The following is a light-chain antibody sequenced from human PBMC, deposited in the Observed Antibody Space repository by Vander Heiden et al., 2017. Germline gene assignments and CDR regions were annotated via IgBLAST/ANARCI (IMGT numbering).Light chain of an antibody. V-gene: IGLV3-1*01. CDR2: QND. J-gene: IGLJ2*01. CDR3: QAWDSSTLV. CDR1: KLGERF. Sequence: SYELTQPPSLSVSPGQAATITCSGDKLGERFAAWYQQRPGQSPVLLSYQNDRRPSGIPERFSGSNSGNTATLTISGTQTVDDADYYCQAWDSSTLVFGGGTKVTVL.